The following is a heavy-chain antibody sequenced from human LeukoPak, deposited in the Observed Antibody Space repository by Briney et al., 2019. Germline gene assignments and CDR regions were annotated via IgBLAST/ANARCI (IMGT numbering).Heavy chain of an antibody. Sequence: GGSLRLSCAASGFTLSSYSMNWVRQAPGKGLEWVSSISSSSSYIYYADSVKGRFTISRDNAKNSLYLQMNSLRAEDTAVYYCARAFGIAAARLDYWGQGTLVTVSS. J-gene: IGHJ4*02. CDR3: ARAFGIAAARLDY. CDR1: GFTLSSYS. D-gene: IGHD6-13*01. V-gene: IGHV3-21*01. CDR2: ISSSSSYI.